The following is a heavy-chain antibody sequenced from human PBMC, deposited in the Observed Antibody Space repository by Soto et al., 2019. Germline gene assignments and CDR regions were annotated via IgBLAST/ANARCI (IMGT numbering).Heavy chain of an antibody. J-gene: IGHJ3*02. CDR3: AHRRVGATKSTDWHDAFDI. V-gene: IGHV2-5*02. CDR1: GFSLSTSGVG. Sequence: SGPTLVNPTQTLTLTCTFSGFSLSTSGVGVGWIRQPPGKALEWLALIYWDDDKRYSPSLKSRLTITKDTSKNQVVLTMTNMDPVDTATYYCAHRRVGATKSTDWHDAFDIWGQGTMVTVSS. CDR2: IYWDDDK. D-gene: IGHD1-26*01.